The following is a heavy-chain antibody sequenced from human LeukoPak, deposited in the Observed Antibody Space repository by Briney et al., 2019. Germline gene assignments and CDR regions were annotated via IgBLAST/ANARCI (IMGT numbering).Heavy chain of an antibody. Sequence: LRLSCAASGFTFSSYAMSWIRQPPGKGLEWIGYIYYSGSTYYNPSPKSRVTIPVDTSKNQFSLKLSSVTAADTAVYYCARGGIAAAGTDYWGQGTLVTVSS. J-gene: IGHJ4*02. CDR2: IYYSGST. CDR1: GFTFSSYA. V-gene: IGHV4-30-4*08. D-gene: IGHD6-13*01. CDR3: ARGGIAAAGTDY.